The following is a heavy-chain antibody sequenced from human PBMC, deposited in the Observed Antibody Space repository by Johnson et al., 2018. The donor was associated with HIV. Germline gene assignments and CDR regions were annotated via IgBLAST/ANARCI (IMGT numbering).Heavy chain of an antibody. V-gene: IGHV3-13*01. Sequence: VQLVESGGGLVQPGGSLRLSCAASGFTFSSYDMHWVRQATGKGLAWVSAIGTAGDTYYPGSVKGRFTIPRENAKNSLYLQMNSLRAGDTAVYYCARDSGIAAAGSAGAFDIWGQGTMVTVSS. CDR1: GFTFSSYD. D-gene: IGHD6-13*01. CDR3: ARDSGIAAAGSAGAFDI. J-gene: IGHJ3*02. CDR2: IGTAGDT.